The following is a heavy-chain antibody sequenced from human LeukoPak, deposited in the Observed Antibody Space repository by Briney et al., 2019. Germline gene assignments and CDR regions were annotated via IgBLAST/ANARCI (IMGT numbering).Heavy chain of an antibody. D-gene: IGHD3-9*01. J-gene: IGHJ4*02. V-gene: IGHV4-39*01. Sequence: SETLSLTCTVSGGSISSSSYYWGWIRQPPGKGLEWIGSIYYSGSTHYNPSLKSRVTISVDTSKNQFSLKLSSVTAADTAVYYCARHSRYFDWLLLDYWGQGTLVTVSS. CDR3: ARHSRYFDWLLLDY. CDR1: GGSISSSSYY. CDR2: IYYSGST.